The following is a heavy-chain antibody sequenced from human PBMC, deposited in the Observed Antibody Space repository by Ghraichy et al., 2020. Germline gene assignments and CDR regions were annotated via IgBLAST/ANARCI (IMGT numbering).Heavy chain of an antibody. CDR1: GFTFSSYW. V-gene: IGHV3-7*01. D-gene: IGHD1-26*01. Sequence: GESLNISCAASGFTFSSYWMSWVRQAPGKGLEWVANIKQDGSEKYYVDSVKGRFTISRDNAKNSLYLQMNSLRAEDTAVYYCARAKWSGSYLYYYYGMDVWGQGTTVTVSS. CDR2: IKQDGSEK. J-gene: IGHJ6*02. CDR3: ARAKWSGSYLYYYYGMDV.